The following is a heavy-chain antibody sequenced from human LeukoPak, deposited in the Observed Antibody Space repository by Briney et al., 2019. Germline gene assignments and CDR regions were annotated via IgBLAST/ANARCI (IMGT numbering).Heavy chain of an antibody. CDR3: ARALRVGRYSADY. D-gene: IGHD2-15*01. Sequence: ASVKVSCKASGYTFTSYDINWGRQATGQGLEWMGWMNPNSGNTGYAQKFQGRVTMTRNTSISTAYMELSSLRSEDTAVYYCARALRVGRYSADYWGQGTLVTVSS. V-gene: IGHV1-8*01. J-gene: IGHJ4*02. CDR1: GYTFTSYD. CDR2: MNPNSGNT.